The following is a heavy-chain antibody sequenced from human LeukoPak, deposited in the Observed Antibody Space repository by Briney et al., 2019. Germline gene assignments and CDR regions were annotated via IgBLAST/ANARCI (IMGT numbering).Heavy chain of an antibody. J-gene: IGHJ4*02. D-gene: IGHD6-19*01. CDR3: AREGYVAVAGAFDY. Sequence: SVKVSCKASGYTFTGYYMHWVRQAPGQGLEWMGLINPNSGGTNYAQKFQGRVTMTRDTSISTAYMELSRLRSDDTAVYYCAREGYVAVAGAFDYWGQGTLVTVSS. V-gene: IGHV1-2*02. CDR2: INPNSGGT. CDR1: GYTFTGYY.